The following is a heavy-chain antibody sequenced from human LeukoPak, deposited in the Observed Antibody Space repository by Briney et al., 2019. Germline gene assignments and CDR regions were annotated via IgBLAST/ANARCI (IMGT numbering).Heavy chain of an antibody. CDR2: ISNSSSYI. Sequence: GGSLRLSCAASGFTFSSYAMSWVRQAPGKGLEWVSSISNSSSYIYYADSVRGRFTISRDNAKNSLFLQMSSLTADDTAVYYCAKFFDDWGQGTLVTVSS. CDR1: GFTFSSYA. J-gene: IGHJ4*02. V-gene: IGHV3-21*01. CDR3: AKFFDD.